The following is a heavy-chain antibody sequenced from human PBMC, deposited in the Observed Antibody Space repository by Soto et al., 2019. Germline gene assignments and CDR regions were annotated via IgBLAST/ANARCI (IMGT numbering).Heavy chain of an antibody. J-gene: IGHJ4*02. V-gene: IGHV3-30-3*01. Sequence: QVQLVESGGGVVQPGRSLRLSCAASGFTFSSYAMHWVRQAPGKGLEWVAVISYDGSNKYYADSVKGRFTISRDNSKNTLYLQMNSLRAEDTAGYYCAGMGAVAGTGGDYWGQGTLVTVSS. CDR1: GFTFSSYA. CDR2: ISYDGSNK. CDR3: AGMGAVAGTGGDY. D-gene: IGHD6-19*01.